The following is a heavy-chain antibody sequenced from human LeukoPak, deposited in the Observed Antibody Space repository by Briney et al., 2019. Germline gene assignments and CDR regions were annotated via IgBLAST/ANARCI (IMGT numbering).Heavy chain of an antibody. D-gene: IGHD6-19*01. CDR1: GGTFSSYA. CDR3: ARAIAVAGTPYYFDY. CDR2: IIPIFGTA. J-gene: IGHJ4*02. Sequence: ASVKVSCKASGGTFSSYAISWVRQAPGQGLEWMGGIIPIFGTANYAQKFQGRVTITADKSTSTAYMELSSLRSEDTAVYYCARAIAVAGTPYYFDYWGQGTLVTVSS. V-gene: IGHV1-69*06.